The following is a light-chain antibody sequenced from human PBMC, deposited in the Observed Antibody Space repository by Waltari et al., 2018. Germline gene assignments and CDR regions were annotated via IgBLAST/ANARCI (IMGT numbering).Light chain of an antibody. Sequence: QSALTQPPSVSGSPGQSVTISCTGTSSDVGSYNRVAWYQQPPGTAPKLMIYEVSNRPSGGPDRFSGSKSGNTASLSISGLQAEDEADYYCSSYRSSSTWVFGGRTKLTVL. CDR3: SSYRSSSTWV. CDR2: EVS. CDR1: SSDVGSYNR. V-gene: IGLV2-18*02. J-gene: IGLJ3*02.